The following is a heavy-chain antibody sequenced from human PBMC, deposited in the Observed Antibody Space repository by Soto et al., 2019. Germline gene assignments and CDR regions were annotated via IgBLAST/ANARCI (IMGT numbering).Heavy chain of an antibody. V-gene: IGHV1-69*06. CDR3: ARDVLGLNYDFWSGYPMDV. CDR1: GGTFSSYA. D-gene: IGHD3-3*01. J-gene: IGHJ6*02. CDR2: IIPSFGTA. Sequence: SVKVSCKASGGTFSSYAISWVRQAPGQGLEWMGGIIPSFGTANYAQKFQGRVTITADKSTSTAYMELSSLRSEDTAVYYCARDVLGLNYDFWSGYPMDVWGQGTTVTVSS.